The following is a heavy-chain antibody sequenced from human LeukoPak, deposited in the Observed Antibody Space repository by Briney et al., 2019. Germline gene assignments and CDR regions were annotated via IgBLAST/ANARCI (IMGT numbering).Heavy chain of an antibody. J-gene: IGHJ4*02. CDR2: FDPEDGET. CDR3: ARGDRYSSGWYGPIGY. D-gene: IGHD6-19*01. V-gene: IGHV1-24*01. CDR1: GYTLTELS. Sequence: ASVEVSCKVSGYTLTELSMHWVRQAPGKGLEWMGGFDPEDGETIYAQKFQGRVTMTEDTSTDTAYMELSSLRSEDTAVYYCARGDRYSSGWYGPIGYWGQGTLVTVSS.